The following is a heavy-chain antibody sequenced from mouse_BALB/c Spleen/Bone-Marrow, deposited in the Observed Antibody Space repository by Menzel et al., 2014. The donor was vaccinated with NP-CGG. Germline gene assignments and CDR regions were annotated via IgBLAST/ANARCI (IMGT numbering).Heavy chain of an antibody. CDR1: GFNIKDTY. J-gene: IGHJ2*01. CDR2: IDPANGNT. V-gene: IGHV14-3*02. Sequence: SGAGLGKPGASVKLSCTASGFNIKDTYMHWVKQRPEQGLEWIGRIDPANGNTKYDPKFQGKATITADTSSNTAYLHLTSLTSEDTAVYYCTRGEDYWGQGTTLAVSS. CDR3: TRGEDY.